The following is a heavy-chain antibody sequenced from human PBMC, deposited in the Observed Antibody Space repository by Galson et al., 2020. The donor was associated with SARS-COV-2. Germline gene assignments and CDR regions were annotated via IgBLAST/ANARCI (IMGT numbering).Heavy chain of an antibody. D-gene: IGHD2-15*01. CDR2: IYSGGST. Sequence: GGSLRLSCAASGFTVSSNYMSWVRQAPGKGLEWVSVIYSGGSTYYADSVKGRFTISRDNSKNTLYLQMNSLRAEDTAVYYCAREVPSGSGGAFDYWGQGTLVTVSS. J-gene: IGHJ4*02. CDR1: GFTVSSNY. V-gene: IGHV3-53*01. CDR3: AREVPSGSGGAFDY.